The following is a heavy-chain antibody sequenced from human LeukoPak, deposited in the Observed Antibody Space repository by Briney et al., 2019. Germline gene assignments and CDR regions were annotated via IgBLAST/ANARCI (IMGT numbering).Heavy chain of an antibody. J-gene: IGHJ5*02. CDR3: ARDFMVRGDPPYNWFDP. V-gene: IGHV4-59*01. CDR2: IYYSGST. D-gene: IGHD3-10*01. Sequence: SETLSLTCTVPGGSISSYYWSWIRQPPGKGLEWIGYIYYSGSTNYNPSLKSRVTISVDTSKNQFALKLSSVTAADTAVYYCARDFMVRGDPPYNWFDPWGQGTLVTVSS. CDR1: GGSISSYY.